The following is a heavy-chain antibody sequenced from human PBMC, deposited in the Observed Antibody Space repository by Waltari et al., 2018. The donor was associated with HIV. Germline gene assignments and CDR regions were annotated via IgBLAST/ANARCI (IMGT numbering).Heavy chain of an antibody. Sequence: QLQLQESGPGLVKPSETLSLTCTVSGGSISSSSYYWGWIRQPPGKGLEWIGSIYYSGSTYYNPSLKSRVTISGDTSKNQFSLKLSSVTAADTAVYYCARLACRPWKAYCGGAGNAFDIWGQGTMVTVSS. CDR3: ARLACRPWKAYCGGAGNAFDI. CDR2: IYYSGST. D-gene: IGHD2-21*01. J-gene: IGHJ3*02. V-gene: IGHV4-39*01. CDR1: GGSISSSSYY.